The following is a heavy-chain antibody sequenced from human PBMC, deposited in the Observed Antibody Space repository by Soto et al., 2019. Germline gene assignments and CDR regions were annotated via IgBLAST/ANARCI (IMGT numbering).Heavy chain of an antibody. V-gene: IGHV3-15*01. D-gene: IGHD2-15*01. CDR1: GFTFSNAW. CDR2: IKSKTDGGTT. J-gene: IGHJ5*02. CDR3: TTPRTSVVVAATPDNWFDP. Sequence: GGSLRLSCAASGFTFSNAWMSWVRQAPGKGLEWVGRIKSKTDGGTTDYAVPVKGRFTISRDDSKNTLYLQMNSLKTEDTAVYYCTTPRTSVVVAATPDNWFDPWGQGTLVTVSS.